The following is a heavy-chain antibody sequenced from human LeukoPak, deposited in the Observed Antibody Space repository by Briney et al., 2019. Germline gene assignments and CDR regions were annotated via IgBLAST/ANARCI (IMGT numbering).Heavy chain of an antibody. CDR2: IWYDESNE. V-gene: IGHV3-30*02. CDR1: GFTFSNYA. J-gene: IGHJ4*02. CDR3: AKNSGSTAL. Sequence: GGSLRLSCAASGFTFSNYAMHWVRQAPGKGLEWVSVIWYDESNEYYADSVKGRFTISRDNSKNTLYLQMNSLRAEDTAMYYCAKNSGSTALWGQGTLVTVSS. D-gene: IGHD1-26*01.